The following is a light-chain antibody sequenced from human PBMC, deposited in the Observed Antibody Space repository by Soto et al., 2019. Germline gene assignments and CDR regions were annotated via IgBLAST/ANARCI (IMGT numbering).Light chain of an antibody. CDR2: DAS. V-gene: IGKV1-13*02. Sequence: IQLTQSPSSLSASVGDRVTITCRAAQDIGSALAWYQQRPGKAPKLLLYDASNLEAGVPSRFSGSVSGTDFTLTISSLRPEDFACYCCQQFNGFPLAVGGGTKVQIK. J-gene: IGKJ4*01. CDR1: QDIGSA. CDR3: QQFNGFPLA.